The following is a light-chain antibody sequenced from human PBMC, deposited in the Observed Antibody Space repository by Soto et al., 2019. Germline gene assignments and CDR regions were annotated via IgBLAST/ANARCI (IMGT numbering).Light chain of an antibody. CDR3: GTWDSSLTAVV. V-gene: IGLV1-51*01. J-gene: IGLJ2*01. CDR1: TSNIGNNF. CDR2: DNH. Sequence: QSVLTQPPSVSAAPGQQVTISCSGTTSNIGNNFVSWYQQLPGTAPKLLIYDNHKRPSGVPDRFSGSKSGTSANLGITGLQTGDEADYYCGTWDSSLTAVVFGGGTKLTVL.